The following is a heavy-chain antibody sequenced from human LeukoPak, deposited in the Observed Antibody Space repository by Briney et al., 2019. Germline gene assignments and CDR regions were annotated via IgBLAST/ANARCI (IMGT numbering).Heavy chain of an antibody. D-gene: IGHD3-22*01. CDR2: INHSGST. V-gene: IGHV4-34*01. CDR3: ARDVWLHDSSGYGTRRYNWFDP. J-gene: IGHJ5*02. CDR1: GGSFSGYY. Sequence: SETLSLTCAVYGGSFSGYYWNWIRQPPGKGLEWIGEINHSGSTSYNPSLESRVTISVDTSKNQFSLRLSSVTAADTAVYYCARDVWLHDSSGYGTRRYNWFDPWGQGTLVTVSS.